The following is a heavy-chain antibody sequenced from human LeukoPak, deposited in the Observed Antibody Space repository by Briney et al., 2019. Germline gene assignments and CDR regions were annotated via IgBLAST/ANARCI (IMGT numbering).Heavy chain of an antibody. CDR1: GYTFTGYY. D-gene: IGHD6-13*01. CDR3: ARSKQQLVARFDY. Sequence: ASVKVSCKASGYTFTGYYMHWVRQAPGQGLEWMGWINPNSGGTNYAQKFQGRVTMTRDTSISTAYMELSRLRSDDTAVYYCARSKQQLVARFDYWGQGTLVTVSS. V-gene: IGHV1-2*02. J-gene: IGHJ4*02. CDR2: INPNSGGT.